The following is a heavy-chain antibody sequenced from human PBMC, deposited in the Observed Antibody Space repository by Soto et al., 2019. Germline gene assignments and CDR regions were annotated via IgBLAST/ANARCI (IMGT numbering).Heavy chain of an antibody. CDR3: AKDNDAVVSAGQFDS. Sequence: GGSLRLSCTASGLRFSNYAMNWIRQAPGKGLEWVSGISGSGGSTFYADSVKGRFTISRDNFENTVYLQMNSLRGEDTALYYCAKDNDAVVSAGQFDSWGRGTLVTVST. D-gene: IGHD2-2*01. CDR1: GLRFSNYA. J-gene: IGHJ5*01. CDR2: ISGSGGST. V-gene: IGHV3-23*01.